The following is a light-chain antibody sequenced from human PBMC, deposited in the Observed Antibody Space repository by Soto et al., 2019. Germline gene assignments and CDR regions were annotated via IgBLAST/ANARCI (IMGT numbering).Light chain of an antibody. CDR2: RNN. J-gene: IGLJ1*01. CDR1: TSNIGSNY. CDR3: ASYTNSITYV. Sequence: QSVLTQPPSASGTPGQGVTISCFGSTSNIGSNYVYWYQQLPGTAPKLLIYRNNQRPSGVPDRFSGSKSGNTASLIISGLQAEDEADYYCASYTNSITYVFGSGTKVTVL. V-gene: IGLV1-47*01.